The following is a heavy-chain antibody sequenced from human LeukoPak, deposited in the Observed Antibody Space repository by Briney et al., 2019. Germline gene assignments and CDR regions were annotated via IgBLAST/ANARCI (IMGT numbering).Heavy chain of an antibody. D-gene: IGHD2/OR15-2a*01. CDR2: ISGENGNT. V-gene: IGHV1-18*04. Sequence: ASVKVSCKTSGYSFTNYGVSWVQQAPGQGPEWMGWISGENGNTNYAQKFQARFTMTTDTSTGTAYMGLRSLRSDDTAVYYCARWGVHGTTTYCFDYWGQGSQVTVSS. CDR1: GYSFTNYG. CDR3: ARWGVHGTTTYCFDY. J-gene: IGHJ4*02.